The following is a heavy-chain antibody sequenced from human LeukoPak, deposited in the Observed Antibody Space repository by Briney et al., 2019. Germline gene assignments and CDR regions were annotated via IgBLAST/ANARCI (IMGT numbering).Heavy chain of an antibody. CDR1: GFTFSSYS. J-gene: IGHJ4*02. V-gene: IGHV3-48*04. CDR3: ARALRTVWGYYFDY. D-gene: IGHD4-17*01. CDR2: ISSSGSTI. Sequence: GGSLRHSCAASGFTFSSYSMNWVRQAPGKGLEWVSYISSSGSTIYYADSVKGRFTISRDNAKNSLYLLMNSLRAEDTAVYYCARALRTVWGYYFDYWGQGTLVTVSS.